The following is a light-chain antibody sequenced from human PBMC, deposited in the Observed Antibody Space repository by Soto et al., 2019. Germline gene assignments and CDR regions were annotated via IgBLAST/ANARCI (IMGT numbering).Light chain of an antibody. CDR1: RSDVGGYNF. V-gene: IGLV2-8*01. CDR2: EVT. CDR3: SSYAGSNMGV. Sequence: QSALTQPPSASGSPGQSVTISCTGTRSDVGGYNFVSWYQQHPGKAPKLLIYEVTQRPSGVPDHFSASKSGNTASLTVSGLQAEDEADYYCSSYAGSNMGVFGTGTKLTVL. J-gene: IGLJ1*01.